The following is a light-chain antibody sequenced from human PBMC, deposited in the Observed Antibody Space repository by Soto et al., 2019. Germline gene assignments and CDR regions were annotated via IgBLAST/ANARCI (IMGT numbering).Light chain of an antibody. CDR2: AAS. Sequence: DIPMTQSPSSVSAFVGDRVTITCRASQGISRWLAWYQQKPGKAPRLLIYAASSLQSGVPSRFSGSGSGTDFTLTISRLEPEDFAVYYCHYYDDSPPFPFGPGTKVDIK. V-gene: IGKV1-12*01. CDR1: QGISRW. CDR3: HYYDDSPPFP. J-gene: IGKJ3*01.